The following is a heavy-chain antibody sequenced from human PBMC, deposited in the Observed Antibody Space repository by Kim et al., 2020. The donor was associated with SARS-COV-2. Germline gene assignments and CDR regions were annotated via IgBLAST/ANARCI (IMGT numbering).Heavy chain of an antibody. CDR2: ISYDGSNK. CDR3: ASNRNYYGSGSYILDY. J-gene: IGHJ4*02. CDR1: GFTFSGSA. V-gene: IGHV3-30*04. Sequence: GGSLRLSCAASGFTFSGSAMHWVRQAPGKGLEWVAVISYDGSNKYYADSVKGRFTISRDNSKNTLYLQMNSLRAEDTAVYYCASNRNYYGSGSYILDYWGQGTVVTVSS. D-gene: IGHD3-10*01.